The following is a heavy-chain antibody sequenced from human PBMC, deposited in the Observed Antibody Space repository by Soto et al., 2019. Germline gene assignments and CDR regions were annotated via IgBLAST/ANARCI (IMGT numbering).Heavy chain of an antibody. CDR2: IYSDDNT. D-gene: IGHD4-17*01. CDR3: ARDCNGDKYFDF. V-gene: IGHV3-53*01. CDR1: GITATNGH. Sequence: DVQLVKSGGGLIQPGGSLRLSCAASGITATNGHMSWVRQAPGKGLEWVSVIYSDDNTYYADSVKGRFTISRDTSKNTVYLQMNSLRAEYTAVYYCARDCNGDKYFDFWDQGSLVTVSS. J-gene: IGHJ4*02.